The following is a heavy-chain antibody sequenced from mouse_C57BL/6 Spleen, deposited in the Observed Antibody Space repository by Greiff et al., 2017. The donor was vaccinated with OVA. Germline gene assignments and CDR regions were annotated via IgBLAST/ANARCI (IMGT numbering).Heavy chain of an antibody. D-gene: IGHD1-2*01. Sequence: VQLQQSGPELVKPGASVKISCKASGYTFTDYYMNWVKQSHGKSLEWIGDINPNNGGTSYNQKFKGKATLTVDKSSGTAYMELRSLTSEDSAVDYCGRWLQGLAYWGQGTLVTVSA. CDR3: GRWLQGLAY. CDR1: GYTFTDYY. V-gene: IGHV1-26*01. J-gene: IGHJ3*01. CDR2: INPNNGGT.